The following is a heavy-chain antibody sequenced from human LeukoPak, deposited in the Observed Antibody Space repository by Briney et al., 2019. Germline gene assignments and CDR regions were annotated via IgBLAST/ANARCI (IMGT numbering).Heavy chain of an antibody. Sequence: GGSLRLSCAASGFTFSSYSMNWVRQAPGKGLEWVSSISSSSSYMYYADSVKGRFTISRDNAKNSLYLEMNSLRGEDTAVYFCARDRETTGYDYWGQGTLVTVSS. CDR1: GFTFSSYS. V-gene: IGHV3-21*01. CDR2: ISSSSSYM. J-gene: IGHJ4*02. CDR3: ARDRETTGYDY. D-gene: IGHD5-12*01.